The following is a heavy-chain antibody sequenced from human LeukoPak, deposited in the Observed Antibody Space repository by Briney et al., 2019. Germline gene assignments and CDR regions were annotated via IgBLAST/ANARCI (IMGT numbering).Heavy chain of an antibody. D-gene: IGHD5-18*01. V-gene: IGHV4-59*08. CDR3: ARHRLGYSYGPFDY. Sequence: SETLSLTCNVSGGSISTYYWSWVRQPPGKGLEWIGYIYYTGSTNYNPSLRSRVTISVDTSKTQFSLKLSSVTAADTAVYYCARHRLGYSYGPFDYWGQGTLVTVSS. J-gene: IGHJ4*02. CDR1: GGSISTYY. CDR2: IYYTGST.